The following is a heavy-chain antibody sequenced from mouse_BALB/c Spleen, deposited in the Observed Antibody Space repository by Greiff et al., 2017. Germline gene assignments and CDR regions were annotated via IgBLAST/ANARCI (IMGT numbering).Heavy chain of an antibody. D-gene: IGHD2-1*01. CDR2: ISSGSSTI. CDR3: ARLDYGNPFAY. Sequence: EVKVVESGGGLVQPGGSRKLSCAASGFTFSSFGMHWVRQAPEKGLEWVAYISSGSSTIYYADTVKGRFTISRDNPKNTLFLQMTSLRSEDTAMYYCARLDYGNPFAYWGQGTLVTVSA. J-gene: IGHJ3*01. V-gene: IGHV5-17*02. CDR1: GFTFSSFG.